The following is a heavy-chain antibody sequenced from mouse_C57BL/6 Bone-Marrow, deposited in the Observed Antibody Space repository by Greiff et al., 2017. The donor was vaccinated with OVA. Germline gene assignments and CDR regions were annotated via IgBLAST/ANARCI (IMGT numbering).Heavy chain of an antibody. V-gene: IGHV3-6*01. CDR1: GYSITSGYY. CDR2: ISYDGSN. J-gene: IGHJ3*01. CDR3: ADSAWFAY. Sequence: EVQVVESGPGLVKPSQSLSLTCSVTGYSITSGYYWNWIRQFPGNKLEWLGYISYDGSNNYNPSLKNRISITRDTSKNQFFLKLNSVTTEDTATYYCADSAWFAYWGQGTLVTVSA.